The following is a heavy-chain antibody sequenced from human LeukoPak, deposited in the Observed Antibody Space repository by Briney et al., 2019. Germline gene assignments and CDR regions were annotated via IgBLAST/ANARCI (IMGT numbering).Heavy chain of an antibody. CDR2: ISSSGSTI. V-gene: IGHV3-11*01. Sequence: GGSLRLSCAASGFTFSDYYMSWLRQAPGKGLEWVSYISSSGSTIYYADSVKGRFTISRDNAKNSLYLQMNSLRAEDTAVYYCARDLYYYDSSGYPFGYWGQGTLVTVSS. CDR3: ARDLYYYDSSGYPFGY. D-gene: IGHD3-22*01. CDR1: GFTFSDYY. J-gene: IGHJ4*02.